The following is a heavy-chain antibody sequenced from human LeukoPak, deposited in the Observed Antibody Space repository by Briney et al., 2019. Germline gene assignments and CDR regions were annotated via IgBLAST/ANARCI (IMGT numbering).Heavy chain of an antibody. V-gene: IGHV5-10-1*01. CDR1: GXSFTSYW. Sequence: GESLKISCKSSGXSFTSYWISWVRQMPGKGLEWMGRIDPSDSYTNYSPSFQGHVTISADKSISTAYLQWSSLKASDTAMYYCARPAGTSSRSFDYWGQGILVTVSS. J-gene: IGHJ4*02. CDR2: IDPSDSYT. CDR3: ARPAGTSSRSFDY. D-gene: IGHD6-6*01.